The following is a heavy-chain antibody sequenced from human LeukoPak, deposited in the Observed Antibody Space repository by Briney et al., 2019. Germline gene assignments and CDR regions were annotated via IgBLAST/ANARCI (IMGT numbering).Heavy chain of an antibody. CDR2: IYSGGST. CDR1: GFTVSSNY. J-gene: IGHJ4*02. V-gene: IGHV3-53*01. CDR3: AKTSGSPHYFYD. D-gene: IGHD3-10*01. Sequence: GGSLRLSCPASGFTVSSNYMSWLRQAPGKGLEGVSVIYSGGSTYYADSVKGRFTISRDNSKNTLYLQMNNLRAEDTAVYYCAKTSGSPHYFYDWGQGTPVTASS.